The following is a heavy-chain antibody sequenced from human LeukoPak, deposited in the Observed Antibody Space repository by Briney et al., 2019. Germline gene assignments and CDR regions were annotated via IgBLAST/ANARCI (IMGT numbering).Heavy chain of an antibody. V-gene: IGHV4-31*03. CDR3: ARGAGYSSGWFRLGDHNWFDP. D-gene: IGHD6-19*01. J-gene: IGHJ5*02. CDR1: GGSISSSSYY. CDR2: IYYSGST. Sequence: PSETLSLTCTVSGGSISSSSYYWGWIRQHPGKGLEWIGYIYYSGSTYYNPSLKSRVTISVDTSKNQFSLKLSSVTAADTAVYYCARGAGYSSGWFRLGDHNWFDPWGQGTLVTVSS.